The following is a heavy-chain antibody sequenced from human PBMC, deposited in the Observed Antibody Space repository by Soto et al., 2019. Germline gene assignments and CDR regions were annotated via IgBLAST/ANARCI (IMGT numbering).Heavy chain of an antibody. J-gene: IGHJ5*02. V-gene: IGHV1-18*04. CDR1: GYTFTSYG. CDR2: ISAYNGNT. Sequence: SVKVSCKASGYTFTSYGISWVRQAPGQGLEWMGWISAYNGNTNYAQKLQGRVTMTTDTSTSTAYMELRSLRSDDTAVYYCARDPDSSGYYDWYDPWGQGTLVTVSS. CDR3: ARDPDSSGYYDWYDP. D-gene: IGHD3-22*01.